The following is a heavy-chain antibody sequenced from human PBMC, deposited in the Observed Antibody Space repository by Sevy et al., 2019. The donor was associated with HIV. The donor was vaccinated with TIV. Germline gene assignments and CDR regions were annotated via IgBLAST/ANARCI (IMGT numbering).Heavy chain of an antibody. CDR2: LYSGGST. Sequence: GGSLRLSCAASEFTVSSSYMSWVRKAPGKGLEWVSILYSGGSTYYAASVKGRFAVSRDNSKNTLYLQMNSLRAEDTAVYYCARAGTGSYRAYFDYWGQGTLVTVSS. CDR1: EFTVSSSY. D-gene: IGHD1-26*01. CDR3: ARAGTGSYRAYFDY. J-gene: IGHJ4*02. V-gene: IGHV3-53*01.